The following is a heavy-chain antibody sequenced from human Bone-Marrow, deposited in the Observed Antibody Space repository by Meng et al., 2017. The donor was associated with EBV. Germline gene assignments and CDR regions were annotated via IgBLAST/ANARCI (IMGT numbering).Heavy chain of an antibody. CDR1: GGTFSSYA. V-gene: IGHV1-69*06. CDR2: IIPIFGTA. J-gene: IGHJ4*02. Sequence: QVEHVVSVGEVKKPGSSGKVSCKASGGTFSSYAISWVRQAPGQGLEWMGGIIPIFGTANYAQKFQGRVTITADKSTSTAYMELSSLRSEDTAVYYCARDTHDYGDLTFFDYWGQGTLVTVSS. CDR3: ARDTHDYGDLTFFDY. D-gene: IGHD4-17*01.